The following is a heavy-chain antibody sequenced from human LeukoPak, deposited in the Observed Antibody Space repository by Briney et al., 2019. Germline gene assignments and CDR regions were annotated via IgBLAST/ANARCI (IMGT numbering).Heavy chain of an antibody. V-gene: IGHV4-59*08. CDR1: GGSISSYY. CDR3: ARQSWNGTYYY. J-gene: IGHJ4*02. D-gene: IGHD1-26*01. Sequence: SETLSLTCTVSGGSISSYYWSWIRQPPGKGLEWIGHIYYSGTNYNPSLTGRVSISVDTPKKQFSLNLSSVTAADTAVYYCARQSWNGTYYYWGQGTLVTVSS. CDR2: IYYSGT.